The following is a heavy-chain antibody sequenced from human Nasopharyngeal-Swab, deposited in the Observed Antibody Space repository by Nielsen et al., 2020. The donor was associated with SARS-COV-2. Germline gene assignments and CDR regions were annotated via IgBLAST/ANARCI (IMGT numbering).Heavy chain of an antibody. CDR2: IHYSGTT. CDR3: ARRGTGGKKGAFEI. V-gene: IGHV4-39*07. J-gene: IGHJ3*02. Sequence: WIRQPPGKGLEWIGTIHYSGTTYYNPSLKSRVTISVDTSKNQFSLKLSSVTAADTAVYYCARRGTGGKKGAFEIWGQGTMVTVSS. D-gene: IGHD2-8*02.